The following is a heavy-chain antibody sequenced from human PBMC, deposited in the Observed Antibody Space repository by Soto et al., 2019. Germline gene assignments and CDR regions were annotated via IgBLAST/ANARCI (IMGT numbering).Heavy chain of an antibody. D-gene: IGHD1-26*01. J-gene: IGHJ4*02. CDR3: ASSSGNNYGVGTNYFFDY. CDR2: IIPLFGTA. CDR1: GSTFSTYS. V-gene: IGHV1-69*06. Sequence: QVQLVQSGAEVKKPGSSVKVSCKTSGSTFSTYSIVWVRQAPGEGLEWMGGIIPLFGTANYAQKFQDRVTITADKPTNTAFMELSSLKSEDTAMYYCASSSGNNYGVGTNYFFDYWGQGTLVTVSS.